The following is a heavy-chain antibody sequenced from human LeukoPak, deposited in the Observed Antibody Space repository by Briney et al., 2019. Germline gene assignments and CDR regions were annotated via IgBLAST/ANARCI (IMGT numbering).Heavy chain of an antibody. V-gene: IGHV3-23*01. Sequence: GGSLRLSCAASGFMFSNYAMSWVRQAPGRGLEWVSAVKTSAGDTYYADSVKGRFTISRDNSKSTVYLRMYSLRAEDSALYYCAKGQMATILGFDSWGQGALVTVSS. CDR1: GFMFSNYA. J-gene: IGHJ4*02. CDR3: AKGQMATILGFDS. D-gene: IGHD5-24*01. CDR2: VKTSAGDT.